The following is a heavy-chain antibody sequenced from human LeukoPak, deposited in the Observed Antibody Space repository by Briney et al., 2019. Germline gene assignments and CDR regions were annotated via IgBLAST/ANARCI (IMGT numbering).Heavy chain of an antibody. V-gene: IGHV4-59*01. J-gene: IGHJ5*02. Sequence: PSKTLSLTCTVSGGSISSYYWSWIRQPPGKGLEWIGYIYYSGSTNYNPSLKSRVTISVDTSKNQFSLKLSSVTAADTAVYYCARDQGPLYYYDSSQNWFDPWGQGTLVTVSS. CDR1: GGSISSYY. CDR2: IYYSGST. CDR3: ARDQGPLYYYDSSQNWFDP. D-gene: IGHD3-22*01.